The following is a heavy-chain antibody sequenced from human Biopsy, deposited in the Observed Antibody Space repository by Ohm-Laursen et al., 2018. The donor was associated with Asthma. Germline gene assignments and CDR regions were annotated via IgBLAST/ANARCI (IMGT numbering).Heavy chain of an antibody. CDR3: AGFCSGGNCPDH. CDR1: GGSFSSNY. D-gene: IGHD2-15*01. Sequence: TLSLTCAVHGGSFSSNYWGWIRQPPGKGLEWIGNIHYSGSTYSNPSLKSRVTISVDTSKKQISLRLSSVIAADTAVYYCAGFCSGGNCPDHWGQGTLVTVSS. J-gene: IGHJ4*02. CDR2: IHYSGST. V-gene: IGHV4-59*01.